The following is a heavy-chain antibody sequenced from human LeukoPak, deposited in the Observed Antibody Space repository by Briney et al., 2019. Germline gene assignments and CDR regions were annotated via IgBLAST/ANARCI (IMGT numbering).Heavy chain of an antibody. CDR1: GGTFSSYA. CDR3: ARVFGEWLRYYYYGMDV. D-gene: IGHD5-12*01. CDR2: IIPIFGTA. J-gene: IGHJ6*02. Sequence: SVKVSCKASGGTFSSYAISWVRQAPGQGLEWMGEIIPIFGTANYAQKFQGRVTITADESTSTAYMELSSLRSEDTAVYYCARVFGEWLRYYYYGMDVWGQGTTVTVSS. V-gene: IGHV1-69*13.